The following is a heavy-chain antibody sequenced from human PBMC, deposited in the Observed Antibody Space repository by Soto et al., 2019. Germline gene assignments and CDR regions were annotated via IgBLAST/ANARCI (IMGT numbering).Heavy chain of an antibody. V-gene: IGHV1-69*13. CDR3: ASSAIVLMVYAPGWFDP. Sequence: SVKVSCKASGGTFSSYAISWVRQAPGQGLEWMGGIIPIFGTANYAQKFQGRVTITADETTSTAYMELSSLRSEDTAVYYCASSAIVLMVYAPGWFDPWGQGTLVTVSS. CDR1: GGTFSSYA. CDR2: IIPIFGTA. J-gene: IGHJ5*02. D-gene: IGHD2-8*01.